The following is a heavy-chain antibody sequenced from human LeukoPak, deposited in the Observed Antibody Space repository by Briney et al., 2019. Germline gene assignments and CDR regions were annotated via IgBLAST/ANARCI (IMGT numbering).Heavy chain of an antibody. Sequence: PGGSLRLSCAASGFTFNKHNMNWVRQAPGKGLEWVASISSSGSYISYADSVRGRFTITRDNVFNSPHVQMNSLRAEDTAVYFCARADCSGTSCRFDFWGQGTLVTVSS. CDR2: ISSSGSYI. D-gene: IGHD2-15*01. J-gene: IGHJ4*02. CDR3: ARADCSGTSCRFDF. V-gene: IGHV3-21*01. CDR1: GFTFNKHN.